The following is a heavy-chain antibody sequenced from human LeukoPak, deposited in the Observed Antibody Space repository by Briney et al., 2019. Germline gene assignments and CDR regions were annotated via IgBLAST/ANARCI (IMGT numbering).Heavy chain of an antibody. V-gene: IGHV4-39*01. CDR1: GGSISSSSYY. J-gene: IGHJ4*02. CDR3: ARLQSTVSGFDY. CDR2: IYYSGST. D-gene: IGHD4-11*01. Sequence: KPSETLSLTCTVSGGSISSSSYYWGWIRQPPGKGLEWIGSIYYSGSTYYNPSLKSRVTISVDTSKNQFSLKLSSVTAADTAVYYCARLQSTVSGFDYWGQGTLVTVSS.